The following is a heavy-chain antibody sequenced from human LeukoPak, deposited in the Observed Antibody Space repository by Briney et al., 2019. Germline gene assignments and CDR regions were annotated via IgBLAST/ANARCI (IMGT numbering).Heavy chain of an antibody. CDR1: GGSISSGDYY. CDR2: IYYSGSS. J-gene: IGHJ4*02. V-gene: IGHV4-30-4*01. D-gene: IGHD6-13*01. Sequence: SQTLSLTCTVSGGSISSGDYYWTWIRQPPGKGLEWIGYIYYSGSSYYNPSFKSRLIISVDTSKNQFSLKLSSVTAADTAVYYCARGLGSSWYGDWGQGTLVTVSS. CDR3: ARGLGSSWYGD.